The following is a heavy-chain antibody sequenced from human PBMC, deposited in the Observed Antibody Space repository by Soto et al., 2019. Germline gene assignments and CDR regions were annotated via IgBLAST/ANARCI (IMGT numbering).Heavy chain of an antibody. V-gene: IGHV3-23*01. D-gene: IGHD6-13*01. CDR2: ISGSGGST. CDR3: AKDLQKYSSSWYGPFDY. CDR1: GFTFSSYA. J-gene: IGHJ4*02. Sequence: EVQLLESGGGLVQPGGSLRLSCAASGFTFSSYAMSWVRQAPGKGLEWVSAISGSGGSTYYADSVKGRFTISRDNSKNTLYLQMNTVRAADTAVYYCAKDLQKYSSSWYGPFDYWGQGTLVTVSS.